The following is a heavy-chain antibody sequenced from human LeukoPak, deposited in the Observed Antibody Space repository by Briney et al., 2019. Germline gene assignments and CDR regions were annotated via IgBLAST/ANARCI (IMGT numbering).Heavy chain of an antibody. CDR1: GGSISSSSYY. D-gene: IGHD2-2*03. J-gene: IGHJ4*02. CDR2: IYYSGST. CDR3: ARRLGYCSSTSCYAFDY. V-gene: IGHV4-39*01. Sequence: SETLSLTCTVSGGSISSSSYYWGWIRQPPGKGLEWIGSIYYSGSTYYNPSLESRVTISVDTSKNQFSLKLSSVTAADTAVYYCARRLGYCSSTSCYAFDYWGQGTLVTVSS.